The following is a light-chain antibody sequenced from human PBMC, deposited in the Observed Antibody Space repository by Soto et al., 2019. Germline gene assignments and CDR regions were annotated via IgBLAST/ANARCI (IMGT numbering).Light chain of an antibody. CDR2: GNS. Sequence: HSVLTQPPSVSGAPGQSVTISCTGSSSNIGAGHDVHWYQQFPGTAPKVLIYGNSNRPSGVPDRFSGSKSGTSASLAITGLQAEDEADYYCQSYDNSLSGSNVFGTGTKVTVL. V-gene: IGLV1-40*01. J-gene: IGLJ1*01. CDR1: SSNIGAGHD. CDR3: QSYDNSLSGSNV.